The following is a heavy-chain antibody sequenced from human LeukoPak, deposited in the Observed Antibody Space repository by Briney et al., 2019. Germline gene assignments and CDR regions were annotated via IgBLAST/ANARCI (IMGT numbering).Heavy chain of an antibody. V-gene: IGHV4-39*07. Sequence: SQTLSLACTVSGGSISSGSYYWGWIRQPPGKGLEWIGSIYYSGSTYYNPSLKSRVTISVDTSKNQFSLKLSSVTAADTAVYYCARTSGYYPNFDYWGQGTLVTVSS. J-gene: IGHJ4*02. CDR1: GGSISSGSYY. CDR2: IYYSGST. D-gene: IGHD3-22*01. CDR3: ARTSGYYPNFDY.